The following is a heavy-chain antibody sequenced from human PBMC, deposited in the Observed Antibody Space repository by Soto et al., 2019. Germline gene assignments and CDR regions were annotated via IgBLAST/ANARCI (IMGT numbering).Heavy chain of an antibody. J-gene: IGHJ4*02. D-gene: IGHD4-17*01. V-gene: IGHV3-23*01. CDR2: LSGSGGST. Sequence: EVQLLESGGGLVQPGGSLRLSCAASEFTFSSYAMSWVRQAPGKGLEWVSALSGSGGSTYYADSVKGRFTISRDNSKNTLYLQLNSLRAEDKAVYYCANVDGEYAHWYYWGQGTPVTVSS. CDR1: EFTFSSYA. CDR3: ANVDGEYAHWYY.